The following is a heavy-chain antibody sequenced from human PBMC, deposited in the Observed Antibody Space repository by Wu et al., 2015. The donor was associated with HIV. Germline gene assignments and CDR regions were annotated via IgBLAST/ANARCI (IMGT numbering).Heavy chain of an antibody. Sequence: QVQLVQSGAEVKKPGASVKVSCKASGYTFTSYGISWVRQAPGQGLEWMGWVSAYNGNTNYAQKLQGRVTMTTDTSTSTAYMELRSLRSDDTAVYYCARGRXKNPXTIVGATTDFDYWGQGTLVTVSS. D-gene: IGHD1-26*01. CDR2: VSAYNGNT. J-gene: IGHJ4*02. CDR3: ARGRXKNPXTIVGATTDFDY. CDR1: GYTFTSYG. V-gene: IGHV1-18*01.